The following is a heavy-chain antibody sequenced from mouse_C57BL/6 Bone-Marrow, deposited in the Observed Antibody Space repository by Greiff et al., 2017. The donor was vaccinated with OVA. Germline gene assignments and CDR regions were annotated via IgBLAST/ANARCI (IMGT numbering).Heavy chain of an antibody. CDR1: GFTLSDYY. CDR3: AKTFYDGYYVGFAY. Sequence: EVQLVESGGGLVQPGGSLKLSCAASGFTLSDYYMYWVRQTPEKRLEWVAYISNGGGSTYYPDTVKGRFTISRDNAKNTLYLQMSRLKSEDTAMYYCAKTFYDGYYVGFAYWGQGTLVTVSA. D-gene: IGHD2-3*01. V-gene: IGHV5-12*01. CDR2: ISNGGGST. J-gene: IGHJ3*01.